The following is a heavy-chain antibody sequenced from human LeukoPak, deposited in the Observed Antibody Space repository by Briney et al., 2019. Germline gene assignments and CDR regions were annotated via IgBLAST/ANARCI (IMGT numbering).Heavy chain of an antibody. Sequence: GGSLRLSRAASGFTFSSYSMNWVRQAPGKGLEWVSFISSTSNTIYYADSVKGRFTISKDNAKNSLYLQMNSLRAEDTAVYYCARERGGWFDPWGQGTLVIVSS. D-gene: IGHD3-16*01. J-gene: IGHJ5*02. CDR1: GFTFSSYS. CDR2: ISSTSNTI. V-gene: IGHV3-48*04. CDR3: ARERGGWFDP.